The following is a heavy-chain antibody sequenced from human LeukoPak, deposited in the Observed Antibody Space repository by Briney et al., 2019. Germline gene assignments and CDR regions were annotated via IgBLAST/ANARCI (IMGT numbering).Heavy chain of an antibody. CDR2: ISSSSTYI. V-gene: IGHV3-21*01. J-gene: IGHJ3*02. CDR1: GFTFSSYS. Sequence: GGSLRLSCAASGFTFSSYSMNWVRQAPGKGLESVSSISSSSTYIYYADSVKGRFTISRDNAKNSLYLQMNSLRAEDTAVYYCARGLIVAPDAFDIWGQGTMVTVSS. CDR3: ARGLIVAPDAFDI. D-gene: IGHD2-21*01.